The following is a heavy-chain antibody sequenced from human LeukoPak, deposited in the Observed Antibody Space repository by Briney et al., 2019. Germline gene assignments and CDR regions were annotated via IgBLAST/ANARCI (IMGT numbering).Heavy chain of an antibody. D-gene: IGHD6-19*01. CDR1: GYTFTGYY. CDR2: INPNSGGT. Sequence: GASVKVSCKASGYTFTGYYMHWVRQAPGQGLEWMGWINPNSGGTNYAQKFQGRVTMTRDTSISTAYMELSRLRSDDTAVYYCARGPQWLDGTNAFDIWGQGTMVTVSS. J-gene: IGHJ3*02. V-gene: IGHV1-2*02. CDR3: ARGPQWLDGTNAFDI.